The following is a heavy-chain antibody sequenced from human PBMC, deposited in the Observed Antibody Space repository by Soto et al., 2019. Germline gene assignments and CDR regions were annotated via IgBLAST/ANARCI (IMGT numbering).Heavy chain of an antibody. V-gene: IGHV3-9*01. CDR1: GFTFDDYA. J-gene: IGHJ4*02. Sequence: GGSLRLSCAASGFTFDDYAMPWVRHAPGKGQEWVSGISWNSGSIGYADSVKGRFTISRDNAKNSLYLQMNSLRAEDTALYYCAKDIGGGNIFTGYYVDYWGQGTLVIVSS. D-gene: IGHD3-9*01. CDR3: AKDIGGGNIFTGYYVDY. CDR2: ISWNSGSI.